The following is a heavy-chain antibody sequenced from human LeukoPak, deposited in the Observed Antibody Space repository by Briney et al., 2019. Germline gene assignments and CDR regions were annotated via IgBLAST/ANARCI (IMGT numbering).Heavy chain of an antibody. CDR1: GYTLTELS. D-gene: IGHD3-10*01. CDR3: ATYSGRYGAAFDP. J-gene: IGHJ5*02. CDR2: FDPEDGET. Sequence: ASVKVSCKVSGYTLTELSMHWVRQAPGKGLEWMGGFDPEDGETIYAQKFQGRVTMTEDTSTDTAYMELSSLRSEDTAVYYCATYSGRYGAAFDPWGQGTLLTVSS. V-gene: IGHV1-24*01.